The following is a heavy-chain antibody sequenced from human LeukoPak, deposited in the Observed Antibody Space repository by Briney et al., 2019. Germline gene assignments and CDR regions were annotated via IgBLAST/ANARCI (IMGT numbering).Heavy chain of an antibody. CDR2: INPNSGGT. D-gene: IGHD2-8*01. Sequence: ASVKVSCKASGYTFTGYYMHWVRQAPGQGLGWMGWINPNSGGTNYAQKFQGRVTMTRDTSISTAYMELSRLRSDDTAVYYCARDDCTNGVCFDYWGQGTLVTVSS. V-gene: IGHV1-2*02. J-gene: IGHJ4*02. CDR1: GYTFTGYY. CDR3: ARDDCTNGVCFDY.